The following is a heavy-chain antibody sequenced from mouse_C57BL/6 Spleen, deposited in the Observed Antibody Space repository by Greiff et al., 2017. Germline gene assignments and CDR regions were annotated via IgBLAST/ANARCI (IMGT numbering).Heavy chain of an antibody. D-gene: IGHD1-1*01. V-gene: IGHV1-64*01. J-gene: IGHJ2*01. CDR2: IHPNSGST. Sequence: QVQLKQPGAELVKPGASVKLSCKASGYTFTSYWMHWVKQRPGQGLEWIGMIHPNSGSTNYNEKFKSKATLTVDKSSSTAYMQVSSLTSEDSAVYYCASSITTVVATDFDYWGQGTTLTVSS. CDR3: ASSITTVVATDFDY. CDR1: GYTFTSYW.